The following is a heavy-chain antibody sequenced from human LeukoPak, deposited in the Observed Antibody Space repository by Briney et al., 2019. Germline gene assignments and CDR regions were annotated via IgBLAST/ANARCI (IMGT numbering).Heavy chain of an antibody. CDR3: ASRRDSSNYPRDAFDI. J-gene: IGHJ3*02. Sequence: GASVKVSCKASGYSFTDYYMHWVRQAPGQGLEWMGWIKPNSGGTNYAQKFQGRVTMTRDTSISTAYMELSRLRSDDTAVYHCASRRDSSNYPRDAFDIWGQGTLVTVSS. V-gene: IGHV1-2*02. CDR1: GYSFTDYY. CDR2: IKPNSGGT. D-gene: IGHD3-22*01.